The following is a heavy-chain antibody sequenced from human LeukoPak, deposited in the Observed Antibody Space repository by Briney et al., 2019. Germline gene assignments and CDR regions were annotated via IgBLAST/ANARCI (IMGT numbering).Heavy chain of an antibody. CDR1: GFTSNTYS. CDR2: IDSSGGYM. V-gene: IGHV3-21*04. Sequence: GGSLRLSCEASGFTSNTYSMNWARQAPGKGLEWVSSIDSSGGYMFYADSVKGRFIISRDNAKDSLYLQMNSLRAEDTAVYYCAKDQSSGSHRAGYYFDYWGQGTLVTVSS. J-gene: IGHJ4*02. D-gene: IGHD3-22*01. CDR3: AKDQSSGSHRAGYYFDY.